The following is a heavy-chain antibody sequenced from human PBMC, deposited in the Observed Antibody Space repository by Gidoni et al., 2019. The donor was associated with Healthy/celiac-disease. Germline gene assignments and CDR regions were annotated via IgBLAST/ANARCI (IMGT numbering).Heavy chain of an antibody. D-gene: IGHD7-27*01. Sequence: QVQLQQWGAGMLQPSETLSLTCAVYGGSFSGYYWSWIRQPPGKGLEWIGEINHSGSTNYNPSLKSRVTISVDTSKNQFSLKLSSVTAADTAVYYCARVNWGLWGDFDYWGQGTLVTVSS. V-gene: IGHV4-34*01. CDR3: ARVNWGLWGDFDY. CDR1: GGSFSGYY. CDR2: INHSGST. J-gene: IGHJ4*02.